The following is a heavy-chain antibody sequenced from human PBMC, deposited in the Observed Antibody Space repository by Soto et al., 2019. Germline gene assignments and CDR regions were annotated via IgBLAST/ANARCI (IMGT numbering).Heavy chain of an antibody. CDR2: IFSNDEK. D-gene: IGHD4-4*01. CDR1: GFSLSNARMG. Sequence: SGPTLVKPTETLTLTCTVSGFSLSNARMGVSWIRQPPGKALEWLAHIFSNDEKSYSTSLKSRLTISKDTSKSQVVLTMTNMDPVDTATYYCARQMTTVNWGNYYGMDVWGQGTTVTVSS. J-gene: IGHJ6*02. CDR3: ARQMTTVNWGNYYGMDV. V-gene: IGHV2-26*01.